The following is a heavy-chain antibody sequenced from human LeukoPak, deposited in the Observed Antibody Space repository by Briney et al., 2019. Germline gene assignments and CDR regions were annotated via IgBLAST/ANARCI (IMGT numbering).Heavy chain of an antibody. D-gene: IGHD3-22*01. V-gene: IGHV3-23*01. Sequence: GGSLRLSCVASGFSFNNFGMSWVRQAPGKGLEWVSAISGSGGSTYYADSVKGRFTISRDNSKNTLYLQMNSLRAEDTAVYYCAKHSRYDSSGYYDHWGQGTLVTVSS. CDR2: ISGSGGST. CDR3: AKHSRYDSSGYYDH. CDR1: GFSFNNFG. J-gene: IGHJ4*02.